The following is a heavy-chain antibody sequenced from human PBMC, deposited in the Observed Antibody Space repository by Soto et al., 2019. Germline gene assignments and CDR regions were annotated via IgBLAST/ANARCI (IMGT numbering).Heavy chain of an antibody. Sequence: PSQTLSLTCAISGDSVSSNSAAWNRIRQSPSRGLEWLGRTYYRSKWYNDYAVSVKSRITINPDTSKNQFSLQLNSVTPEDTAVYYCARDRGIAVAGTWRYYGMDVWGQGTTVTVSS. V-gene: IGHV6-1*01. CDR1: GDSVSSNSAA. D-gene: IGHD6-19*01. CDR3: ARDRGIAVAGTWRYYGMDV. CDR2: TYYRSKWYN. J-gene: IGHJ6*02.